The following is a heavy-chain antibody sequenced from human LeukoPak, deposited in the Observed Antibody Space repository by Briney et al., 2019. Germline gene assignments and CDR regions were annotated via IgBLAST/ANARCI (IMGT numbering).Heavy chain of an antibody. V-gene: IGHV1-2*02. CDR2: INPNSGGT. Sequence: GASVKVSCKASGYTFTGQYMHWVRQAPGQGLEWIGWINPNSGGTNYAQKFQGRVTMTRDTSISTAYMELSRLRSDDTAVYYCARVSNSGYDYFDYWGQGTLVTVSS. CDR3: ARVSNSGYDYFDY. CDR1: GYTFTGQY. D-gene: IGHD5-12*01. J-gene: IGHJ4*02.